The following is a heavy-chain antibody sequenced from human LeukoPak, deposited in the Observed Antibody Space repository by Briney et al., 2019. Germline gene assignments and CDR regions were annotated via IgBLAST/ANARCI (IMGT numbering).Heavy chain of an antibody. Sequence: GASVKVSCKASGYTFTGYYMHWERQAPGQGLEWVGWVNPDSGGTNYAQKFQDRVTVTRDTSINTAYMELSRLTSDDTAMYYCARIHCSSTSCSYFDYWGQGTLVTVSS. CDR2: VNPDSGGT. V-gene: IGHV1-2*02. J-gene: IGHJ4*02. CDR3: ARIHCSSTSCSYFDY. D-gene: IGHD2-2*01. CDR1: GYTFTGYY.